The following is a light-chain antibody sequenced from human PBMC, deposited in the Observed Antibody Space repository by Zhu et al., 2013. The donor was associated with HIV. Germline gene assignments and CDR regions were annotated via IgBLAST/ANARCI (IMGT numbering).Light chain of an antibody. V-gene: IGKV3-11*01. Sequence: EIVLTQSPATLALSPGERATLSCRASQSVRSYLAWYQQKVGQAPRLLIYDASNRATGIPARFSGSGSGTDFTLIINSLRPEDSAVYYCQQYNQWPPYTFGQGTKLHLK. CDR1: QSVRSY. CDR3: QQYNQWPPYT. CDR2: DAS. J-gene: IGKJ2*01.